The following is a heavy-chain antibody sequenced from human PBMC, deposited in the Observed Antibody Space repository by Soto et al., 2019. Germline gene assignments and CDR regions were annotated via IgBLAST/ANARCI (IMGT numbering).Heavy chain of an antibody. CDR3: AKDRADYVWGSGHYFDY. Sequence: ESGGGVVQPGRSLRLSCAASGFTFSSYGMHWVRQAPGKGLEWVAVISYDGSNKYYADSVKGRFTISRDISKNTLYLQMNSLRAEDTAVYYCAKDRADYVWGSGHYFDYWGQGTLVTVSS. CDR2: ISYDGSNK. J-gene: IGHJ4*02. D-gene: IGHD3-16*01. CDR1: GFTFSSYG. V-gene: IGHV3-30*18.